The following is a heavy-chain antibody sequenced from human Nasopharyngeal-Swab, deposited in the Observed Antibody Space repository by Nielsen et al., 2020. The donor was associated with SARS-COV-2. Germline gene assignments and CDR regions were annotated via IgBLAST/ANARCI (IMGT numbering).Heavy chain of an antibody. Sequence: SVKVPCKASGGTFSSYAISWVRQAPGQGLEWMGGIIPIFGTANYAQKFQGRVTITADESTSTAYMELSSLRSEDTAVYYCARGAVVPARNLPGGAFDIWGQGTMVTVSS. CDR1: GGTFSSYA. D-gene: IGHD2-2*01. V-gene: IGHV1-69*13. CDR3: ARGAVVPARNLPGGAFDI. CDR2: IIPIFGTA. J-gene: IGHJ3*02.